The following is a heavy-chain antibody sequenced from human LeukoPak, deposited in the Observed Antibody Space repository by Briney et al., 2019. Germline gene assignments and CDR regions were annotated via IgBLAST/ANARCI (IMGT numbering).Heavy chain of an antibody. V-gene: IGHV3-33*01. Sequence: GGSLRLSCAASGFTFSSYGMRWVRQAPGKGLEWVAVIWYDGSNKYYADSVKGRFNISRDNSKNTLYLQMNSLRAEDTAVYYCVRDGDYYDSSGYYDRLDYWGQGTLVTVSS. CDR3: VRDGDYYDSSGYYDRLDY. J-gene: IGHJ4*02. D-gene: IGHD3-22*01. CDR1: GFTFSSYG. CDR2: IWYDGSNK.